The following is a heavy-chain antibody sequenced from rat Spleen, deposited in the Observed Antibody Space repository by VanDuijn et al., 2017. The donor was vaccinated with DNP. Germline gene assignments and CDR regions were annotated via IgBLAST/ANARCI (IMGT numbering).Heavy chain of an antibody. J-gene: IGHJ2*01. CDR2: ISTSGDST. CDR1: GFIFSSFP. Sequence: EVQLVESGGGLVQPGRSMKLSCVASGFIFSSFPMAWVRQAPTKGLEWVATISTSGDSTYYGDSVKGRFTISRDNAKSTLYLQMNSLRSEDMATYYCARPHFYDGSYPRYWGQGVMVTVSS. V-gene: IGHV5-46*01. CDR3: ARPHFYDGSYPRY. D-gene: IGHD1-12*02.